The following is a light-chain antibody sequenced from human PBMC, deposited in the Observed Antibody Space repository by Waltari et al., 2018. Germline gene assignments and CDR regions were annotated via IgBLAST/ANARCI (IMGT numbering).Light chain of an antibody. CDR2: EVN. J-gene: IGLJ2*01. V-gene: IGLV2-23*02. Sequence: QSALTQPASVSGSPGQSITIPCTGSSRDVGSYNLVSWYQQHPGEAPKFSIYEVNNPPSGVSYRFSGSKSGNTASLTISGLQAEDEADYYCCSSAGSSTLVFGGGTRLTVL. CDR1: SRDVGSYNL. CDR3: CSSAGSSTLV.